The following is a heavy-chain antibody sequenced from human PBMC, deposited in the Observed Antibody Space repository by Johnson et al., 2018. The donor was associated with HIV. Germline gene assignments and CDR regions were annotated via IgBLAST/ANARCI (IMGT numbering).Heavy chain of an antibody. CDR3: ARDLPWSSSWESDAFDI. V-gene: IGHV3-30-3*01. CDR1: EFTFSSYA. Sequence: QMQLVESGGGVVQPGRSLRLSCAASEFTFSSYAMHWVRQAPGKGLEWVAVISYDGSNKYYADSVKGRFTISRDNSKNTLYLQMNSLRAEDTAVYYCARDLPWSSSWESDAFDIWGQGTMVTVSS. J-gene: IGHJ3*02. D-gene: IGHD6-13*01. CDR2: ISYDGSNK.